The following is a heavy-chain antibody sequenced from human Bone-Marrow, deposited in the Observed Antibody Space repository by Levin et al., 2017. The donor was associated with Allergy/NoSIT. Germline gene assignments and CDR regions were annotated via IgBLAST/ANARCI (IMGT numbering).Heavy chain of an antibody. D-gene: IGHD5-12*01. CDR1: GYTFTSYD. CDR3: ARRQSGYDYSDH. Sequence: VASVKVSCLASGYTFTSYDVNWVRQAAGQGLEWLGWMNSYSGNTGYAQNFQGRVTMTRNTSTSTAYMELSSLTSEDTAVYYCARRQSGYDYSDHWGQGTLVTVSS. V-gene: IGHV1-8*01. CDR2: MNSYSGNT. J-gene: IGHJ4*02.